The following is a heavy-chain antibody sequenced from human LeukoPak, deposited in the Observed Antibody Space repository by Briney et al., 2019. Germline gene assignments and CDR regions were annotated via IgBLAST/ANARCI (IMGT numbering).Heavy chain of an antibody. CDR1: GFTFSSYS. V-gene: IGHV3-21*01. CDR2: ISSSSSYI. CDR3: ARAIFGVVTPP. D-gene: IGHD3-3*01. J-gene: IGHJ5*02. Sequence: GGSLRLSCAASGFTFSSYSMTWVRQAPGKGLEWVSSISSSSSYIYYADSVKGRFTISRDNAKNSLYLQMNSLRAEDTAVYYCARAIFGVVTPPWGQGTLVTVSS.